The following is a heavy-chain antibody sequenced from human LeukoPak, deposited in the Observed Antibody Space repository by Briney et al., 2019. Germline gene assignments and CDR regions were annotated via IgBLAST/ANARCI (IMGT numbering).Heavy chain of an antibody. J-gene: IGHJ3*02. CDR3: VKEVNGAFDI. V-gene: IGHV3-64D*09. D-gene: IGHD2-8*01. CDR1: GFTFSSYV. Sequence: PGGSLRLSCSASGFTFSSYVMFWVRQAPGKGLEYVSAVSSIGGSTYYADSVKGRFTISRDNSKNTLYLQMISLRPEDTAVYYCVKEVNGAFDIWAQGKIVTVSS. CDR2: VSSIGGST.